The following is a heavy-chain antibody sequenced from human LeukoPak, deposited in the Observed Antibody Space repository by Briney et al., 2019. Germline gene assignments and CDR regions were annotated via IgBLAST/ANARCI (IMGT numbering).Heavy chain of an antibody. J-gene: IGHJ4*02. CDR3: AAAKGYDSSGYPFDY. V-gene: IGHV1-58*02. Sequence: GASVKVSCKASGFTFTSSAMQWVRQARGQRLEWIGWIVVGGGNTNYAQKLQERVTITRDMCTSTAYMELSSLRSEDTAVYYCAAAKGYDSSGYPFDYWGQGTLVSVSS. D-gene: IGHD3-22*01. CDR1: GFTFTSSA. CDR2: IVVGGGNT.